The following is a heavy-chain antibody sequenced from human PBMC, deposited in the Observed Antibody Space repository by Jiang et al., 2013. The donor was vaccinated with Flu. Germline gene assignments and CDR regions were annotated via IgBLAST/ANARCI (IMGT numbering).Heavy chain of an antibody. CDR2: INHSGST. J-gene: IGHJ6*04. CDR3: ARKWLQPYYYYYGMDV. V-gene: IGHV4-34*01. CDR1: GGSFSGYY. D-gene: IGHD5-24*01. Sequence: KPSETLSLTCAVYGGSFSGYYWSWIRQPPGKGLEWIGEINHSGSTNYNPSLKSRVTISVDTSKNQFSLKLSSVTAADTAVYYCARKWLQPYYYYYGMDVWGKGTTVTVSS.